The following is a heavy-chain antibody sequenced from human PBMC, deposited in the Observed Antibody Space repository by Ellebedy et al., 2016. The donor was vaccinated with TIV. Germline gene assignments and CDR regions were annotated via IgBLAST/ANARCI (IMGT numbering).Heavy chain of an antibody. D-gene: IGHD2-21*01. J-gene: IGHJ6*03. V-gene: IGHV3-9*01. CDR2: ITWNGDNI. CDR1: GFTFDDYA. Sequence: GGSLRLSXATSGFTFDDYAMHWVRQAPGKGLEWVSGITWNGDNIAYADSVKGRFTISRDNGKNSLYLQMNSLRPEDTALYYCAKDYSSVSYYYMDVWGKGTTVIVSS. CDR3: AKDYSSVSYYYMDV.